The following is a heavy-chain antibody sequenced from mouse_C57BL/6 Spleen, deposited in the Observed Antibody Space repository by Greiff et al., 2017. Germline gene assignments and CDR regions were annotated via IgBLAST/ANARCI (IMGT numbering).Heavy chain of an antibody. CDR2: IDPEDGET. V-gene: IGHV14-2*01. CDR3: ARSLLGGGY. Sequence: VQLKESGAELVKPGASVKLSCTASGFNIKDYYMHWVKQRTEQGLEWIGRIDPEDGETKYAPKVQGRSTIPADTSTNTAYLQLSSLTSEDTAVCYCARSLLGGGYWGQGTTLTVSS. CDR1: GFNIKDYY. J-gene: IGHJ2*01. D-gene: IGHD4-1*01.